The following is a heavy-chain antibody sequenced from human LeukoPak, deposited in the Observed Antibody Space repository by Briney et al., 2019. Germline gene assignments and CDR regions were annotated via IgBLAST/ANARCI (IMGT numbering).Heavy chain of an antibody. D-gene: IGHD2-2*01. CDR3: AKVRGCSSTSCRQSLDY. CDR1: GYTLTELS. Sequence: GASVKVSCKVSGYTLTELSMHWVRQAPGKGLEWMGGFDPEDGETIYAQKFQGRVTMTEDTSTDTAYMELSSLRAEDTAVYYCAKVRGCSSTSCRQSLDYWGQGTLVTVSS. J-gene: IGHJ4*02. CDR2: FDPEDGET. V-gene: IGHV1-24*01.